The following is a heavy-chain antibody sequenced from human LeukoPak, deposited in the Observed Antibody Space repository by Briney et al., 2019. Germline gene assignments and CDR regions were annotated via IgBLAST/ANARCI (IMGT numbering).Heavy chain of an antibody. Sequence: NTSETLSLTCAVYGGSFSGYYWSWIRQPPGKGLEWIGEINHSGSTNYNPSLKSRVTISVDTSKNQFSLKLSSVTAADTAVYYCARTAYDFWSGYYNWFDPWGQGTLVTVSS. V-gene: IGHV4-34*01. CDR2: INHSGST. D-gene: IGHD3-3*01. CDR1: GGSFSGYY. CDR3: ARTAYDFWSGYYNWFDP. J-gene: IGHJ5*02.